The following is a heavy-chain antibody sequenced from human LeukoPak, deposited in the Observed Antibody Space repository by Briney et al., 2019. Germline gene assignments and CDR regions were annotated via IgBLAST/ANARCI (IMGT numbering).Heavy chain of an antibody. J-gene: IGHJ3*02. D-gene: IGHD3-22*01. CDR3: ARDLGQYYYDSSGYYDAFDI. CDR2: IYYSGST. CDR1: GGSISSYY. Sequence: SETLSLTCTVSGGSISSYYWSWLRQPPGKGLEWIGYIYYSGSTNYNPSLKSRVTISVDTSKNQFSLKLSSVTAADTAVYYCARDLGQYYYDSSGYYDAFDIWGQGTMVTVSS. V-gene: IGHV4-59*01.